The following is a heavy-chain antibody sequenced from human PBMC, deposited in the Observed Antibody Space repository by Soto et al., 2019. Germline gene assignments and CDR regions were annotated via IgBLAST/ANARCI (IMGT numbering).Heavy chain of an antibody. CDR2: LYPDGRA. Sequence: PGGSLRLSCAASGFTVSSNCLTWVRQAPGKGLKWVSVLYPDGRAYYADSVNGRFTISTDNSRNSVYLQMNTLRAEDTAVYYCARXLGREYHDNRGHFHLDYWGQGTLVTVSS. CDR1: GFTVSSNC. CDR3: ARXLGREYHDNRGHFHLDY. V-gene: IGHV3-53*01. D-gene: IGHD3-22*01. J-gene: IGHJ4*02.